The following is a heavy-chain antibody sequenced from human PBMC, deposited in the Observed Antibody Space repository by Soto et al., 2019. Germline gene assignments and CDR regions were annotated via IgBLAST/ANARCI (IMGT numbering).Heavy chain of an antibody. V-gene: IGHV3-23*01. CDR1: GFTFSSYA. CDR2: ISGSGGST. Sequence: GGSLRLSCAASGFTFSSYAMSWVRQAPGKGLEWVSAISGSGGSTYYADSVKGRFTISRDNSKNTLYLQMNSLRAEDTAVYYCAKESLGCSSTSCPNWFDPWGQGTLVTVSS. CDR3: AKESLGCSSTSCPNWFDP. D-gene: IGHD2-2*01. J-gene: IGHJ5*02.